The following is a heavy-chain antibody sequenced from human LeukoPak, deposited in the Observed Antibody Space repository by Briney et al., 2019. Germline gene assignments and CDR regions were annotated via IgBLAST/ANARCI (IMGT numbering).Heavy chain of an antibody. CDR3: ARDPQVYSSGWYYRLLSSTKRDDY. CDR1: GGSFSGYY. CDR2: INHSGST. J-gene: IGHJ4*02. D-gene: IGHD6-19*01. Sequence: KPSETLSLTCAVYGGSFSGYYWSWIRKPPGKGLEWIGEINHSGSTSYNPSLKSRVTISVDTSKNQFSLKLSSVTAADTAVYYCARDPQVYSSGWYYRLLSSTKRDDYWGQGTLVTVSS. V-gene: IGHV4-34*01.